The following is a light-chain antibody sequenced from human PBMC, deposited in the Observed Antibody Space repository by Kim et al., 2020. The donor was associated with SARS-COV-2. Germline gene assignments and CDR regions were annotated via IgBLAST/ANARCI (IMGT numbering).Light chain of an antibody. CDR3: QVWDSSIDQVV. CDR2: DNS. Sequence: SSELNQPPSVSVAPGKTARITCGGNNIGNKVVHWYQQKPGQAPVLVVYDNSDRPSGIPERFSGSNSGYTATLTISRVEAGDEADYYCQVWDSSIDQVVFGGGTQLTVL. CDR1: NIGNKV. J-gene: IGLJ2*01. V-gene: IGLV3-21*03.